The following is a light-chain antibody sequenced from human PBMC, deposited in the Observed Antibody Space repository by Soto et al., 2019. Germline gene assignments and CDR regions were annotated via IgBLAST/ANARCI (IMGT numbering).Light chain of an antibody. J-gene: IGLJ2*01. Sequence: QSVLTQPASVSGSPGQSITISCTGTSRDIGAYDYVSWYQQHAGQAPRLIIYDVTDRPSGISDRFSGSKSGNTASLTISGLQPEDEADYYCSSKRDRNTVLFAGGTQLTVL. CDR3: SSKRDRNTVL. CDR2: DVT. CDR1: SRDIGAYDY. V-gene: IGLV2-14*03.